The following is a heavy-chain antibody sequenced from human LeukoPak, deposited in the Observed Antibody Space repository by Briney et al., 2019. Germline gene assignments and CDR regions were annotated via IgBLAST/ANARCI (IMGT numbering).Heavy chain of an antibody. CDR3: ARDLPYCGGDCYSGYDAFDI. J-gene: IGHJ3*02. CDR2: IYYSGST. V-gene: IGHV4-59*01. D-gene: IGHD2-21*01. Sequence: SETLSLTCTVSGGSISSYYWSWIRQPPGKGLEWIGYIYYSGSTNYNPSPKSRVTISVDTSKNQFSLKLSSVTAADTAVYYCARDLPYCGGDCYSGYDAFDIWGQGTMVTVSS. CDR1: GGSISSYY.